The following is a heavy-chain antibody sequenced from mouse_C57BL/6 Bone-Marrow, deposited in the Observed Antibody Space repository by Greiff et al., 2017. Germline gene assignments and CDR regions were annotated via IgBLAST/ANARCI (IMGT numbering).Heavy chain of an antibody. V-gene: IGHV1-54*01. CDR1: GYAFTNYL. Sequence: VQLQQSGAELVRPGTSVKVSCKASGYAFTNYLIEWVKQRPGQGLEWIGVINPGSGGTNYNEKFKGKATLTAHKSSSTTYMQLSSLTSEDSAVYFSASKAGYLDYWGQGTTLTVSS. J-gene: IGHJ2*01. D-gene: IGHD3-2*02. CDR3: ASKAGYLDY. CDR2: INPGSGGT.